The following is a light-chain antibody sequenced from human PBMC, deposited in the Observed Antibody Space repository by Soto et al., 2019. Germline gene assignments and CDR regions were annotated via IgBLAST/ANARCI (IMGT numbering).Light chain of an antibody. V-gene: IGKV3-20*01. CDR1: QSVSSSY. CDR3: QQYDSSLGLT. J-gene: IGKJ4*01. CDR2: GAS. Sequence: EIVLTQSPGTLSLSPGERATLSCRASQSVSSSYLAWYQQKPGQAPRLLIYGASSRTTGIPDRFSGSGSGTYFTLTTSRLEPEDVAVYYCQQYDSSLGLTFGGGTKVEIK.